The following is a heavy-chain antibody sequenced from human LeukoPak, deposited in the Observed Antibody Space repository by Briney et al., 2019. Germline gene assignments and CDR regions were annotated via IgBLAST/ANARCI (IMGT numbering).Heavy chain of an antibody. CDR3: ARAFVAATPVR. V-gene: IGHV3-33*01. CDR1: GFTFSSYG. J-gene: IGHJ4*02. Sequence: GGSLRLSCAASGFTFSSYGMHWVRQAPGKGLEWVAVIWYDGSNKYYADSVKGRFTISRDNSKNTLYLQMNSLRAEDTAVYYCARAFVAATPVRWGQGTLVTVSS. D-gene: IGHD2-15*01. CDR2: IWYDGSNK.